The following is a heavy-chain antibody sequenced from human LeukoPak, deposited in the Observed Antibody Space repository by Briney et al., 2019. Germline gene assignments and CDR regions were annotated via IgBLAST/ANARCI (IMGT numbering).Heavy chain of an antibody. Sequence: GRSLRLSCAASGFTFDDYGMSWVPQVPGKGLECVSGINWNGGSTGYADSVKGRFTISRDNAKNSLYLQMNSLRDEDTALYYCAREGTMIVVVSPYWYFDLWGRGTLVTVSS. CDR3: AREGTMIVVVSPYWYFDL. J-gene: IGHJ2*01. CDR1: GFTFDDYG. CDR2: INWNGGST. D-gene: IGHD3-22*01. V-gene: IGHV3-20*04.